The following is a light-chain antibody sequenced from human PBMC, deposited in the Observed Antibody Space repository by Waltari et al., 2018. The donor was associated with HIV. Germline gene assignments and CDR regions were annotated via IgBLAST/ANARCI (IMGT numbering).Light chain of an antibody. CDR2: RNN. CDR3: AAWDDSLGGLWV. J-gene: IGLJ3*02. Sequence: HSVLTQPPSVSGAPGQRVTISCTGSSSNIGAGFDVHWYQQLPGTAPKPFIFRNNNRPSGVPDRFSCAKSGTSAALAIRGLRSEDEADYYCAAWDDSLGGLWVFGGGTKLTVL. CDR1: SSNIGAGFD. V-gene: IGLV1-40*01.